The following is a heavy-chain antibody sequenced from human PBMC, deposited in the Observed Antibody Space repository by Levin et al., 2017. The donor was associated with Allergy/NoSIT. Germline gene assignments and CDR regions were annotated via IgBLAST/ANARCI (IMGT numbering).Heavy chain of an antibody. CDR3: ARGMAHFYDGSAWSHLIDYYAIDV. CDR2: IWYDGSNK. J-gene: IGHJ6*02. V-gene: IGHV3-33*01. CDR1: GFTFRSYG. D-gene: IGHD3-22*01. Sequence: PGGSLRLSCTASGFTFRSYGMYWVRQAPGRGLEWVAVIWYDGSNKYYLDSVEGRFTISRDNSKNTLYLEMNSLRVEDTAVYYCARGMAHFYDGSAWSHLIDYYAIDVWGQGTTVAVSS.